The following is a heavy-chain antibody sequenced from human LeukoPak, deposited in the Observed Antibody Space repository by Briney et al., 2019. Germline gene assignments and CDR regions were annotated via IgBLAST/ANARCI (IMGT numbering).Heavy chain of an antibody. CDR2: IYSDNT. Sequence: AGGSLRLSCTVSGFTVSSNSMSWVRQAPGKGLEWVSFIYSDNTHYSDSVKGRFTISRDNAENTLYLQMNSLRVEDTAVYYCVRGADTGYSSDSWGQGTLVTVSS. V-gene: IGHV3-53*01. D-gene: IGHD3-9*01. CDR1: GFTVSSNS. J-gene: IGHJ4*02. CDR3: VRGADTGYSSDS.